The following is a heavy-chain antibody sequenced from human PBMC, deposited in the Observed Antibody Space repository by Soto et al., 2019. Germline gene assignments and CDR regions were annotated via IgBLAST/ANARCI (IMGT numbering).Heavy chain of an antibody. D-gene: IGHD3-9*01. CDR3: ASAKEYTYDILTGYYFDYSYYYMDV. CDR2: IYYSGST. CDR1: GGSISSSSYY. Sequence: PSETLSLTCTVSGGSISSSSYYWGWIRQPPGKGLEWIGSIYYSGSTYYNPSLKSRVTISVDTSKNQFSLKLSSVTAADTAVYYCASAKEYTYDILTGYYFDYSYYYMDVWGKGTTVTVSS. J-gene: IGHJ6*03. V-gene: IGHV4-39*01.